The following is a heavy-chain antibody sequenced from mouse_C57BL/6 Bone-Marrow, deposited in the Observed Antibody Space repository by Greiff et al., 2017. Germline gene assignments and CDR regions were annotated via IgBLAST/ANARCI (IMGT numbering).Heavy chain of an antibody. CDR1: GFTFSDYG. CDR3: ARTYYGHWYFDV. D-gene: IGHD1-1*01. V-gene: IGHV5-17*01. CDR2: ISSGSSTI. J-gene: IGHJ1*03. Sequence: EVQLVESGGGLVKPGGSLKLSCAASGFTFSDYGMHWVRQAPEKGLEWVAYISSGSSTIYYADTVKGRFTISRDNAKNTLFLQMTSLRAEDTAMYYCARTYYGHWYFDVWGTGTTVTVSS.